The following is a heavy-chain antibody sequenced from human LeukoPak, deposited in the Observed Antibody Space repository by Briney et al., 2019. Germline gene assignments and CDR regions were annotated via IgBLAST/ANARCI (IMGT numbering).Heavy chain of an antibody. V-gene: IGHV3-74*01. CDR2: LNGDGSIT. D-gene: IGHD5-24*01. CDR3: GRGHVDLIDY. J-gene: IGHJ4*02. Sequence: GGSLRISXAASGFTFRSSWMHWVRQTPGKGLMWISRLNGDGSITSSADSVKGRFIISRDNAKNTLYLQMNSLRAEDTAVYYCGRGHVDLIDYWGRGTLVTVSS. CDR1: GFTFRSSW.